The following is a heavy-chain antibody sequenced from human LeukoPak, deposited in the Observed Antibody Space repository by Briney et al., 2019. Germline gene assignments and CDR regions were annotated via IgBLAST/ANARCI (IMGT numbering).Heavy chain of an antibody. Sequence: GESLKISCKGSGYSFTTYWIGWVRQMPGKGLEWMGIIYPGDSDTRYSPSFQGQVTISADKSISTAYLQRNSLKASDSAMYYCARIRDGYGDYWGQGTLVTVSS. V-gene: IGHV5-51*01. J-gene: IGHJ4*02. CDR2: IYPGDSDT. CDR1: GYSFTTYW. CDR3: ARIRDGYGDY. D-gene: IGHD5-24*01.